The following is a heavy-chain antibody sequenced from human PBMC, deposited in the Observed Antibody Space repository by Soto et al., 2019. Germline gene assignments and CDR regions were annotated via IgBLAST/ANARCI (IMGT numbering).Heavy chain of an antibody. Sequence: QVQLVESGGGVVQPGRSLRLSCAASGFTFSSYAMHWVRQAPGKGLEWVAVISYDGSNKYYADSVKGRFTISRDNSKNTLYLQMNSLRAEDTAVYYCAREELPEPYFAYWGQGTLVTVSS. CDR1: GFTFSSYA. CDR2: ISYDGSNK. D-gene: IGHD1-26*01. CDR3: AREELPEPYFAY. V-gene: IGHV3-30-3*01. J-gene: IGHJ4*02.